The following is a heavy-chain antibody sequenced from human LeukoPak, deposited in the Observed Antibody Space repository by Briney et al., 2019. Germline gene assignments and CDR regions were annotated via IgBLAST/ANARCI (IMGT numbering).Heavy chain of an antibody. Sequence: PGGSLRLSCAASGFTFSTYVMSWVRQAPGKGLEWVSTISGSGGSTHYADSVKGRFTISTDNSKNTLYLQMNSLRTEDTAVYYCAKESRQLGEYFQHWGQGTLVTVSS. J-gene: IGHJ1*01. CDR2: ISGSGGST. CDR3: AKESRQLGEYFQH. V-gene: IGHV3-23*01. D-gene: IGHD6-6*01. CDR1: GFTFSTYV.